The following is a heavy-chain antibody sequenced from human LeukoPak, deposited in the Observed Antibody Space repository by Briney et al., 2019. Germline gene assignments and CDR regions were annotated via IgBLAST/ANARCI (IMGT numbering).Heavy chain of an antibody. D-gene: IGHD3-3*01. J-gene: IGHJ4*02. V-gene: IGHV3-30-3*01. Sequence: GGSLRLSCAASGFTFSSYAMSWVRQAPGKGLEWVAVISYDGSNKYYADSVKGRFTISRDNSKNTLYLQMNSLRAEDTAVYYCARPAGGFGVVIIRYFDYWGQGTLVTVSS. CDR1: GFTFSSYA. CDR2: ISYDGSNK. CDR3: ARPAGGFGVVIIRYFDY.